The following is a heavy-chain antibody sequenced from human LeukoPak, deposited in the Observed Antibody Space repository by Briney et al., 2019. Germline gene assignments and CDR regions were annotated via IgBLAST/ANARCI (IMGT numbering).Heavy chain of an antibody. CDR3: AREGISYYDILTGYHYGMDV. CDR1: GGSISSYY. J-gene: IGHJ6*02. CDR2: IYYSGST. D-gene: IGHD3-9*01. V-gene: IGHV4-59*01. Sequence: LETLSLTCTVSGGSISSYYWSWIRQPPGKGLEWIGYIYYSGSTNYNPSLKSLVTILVDTSKNQFSLKLSSVTAADTAVYYCAREGISYYDILTGYHYGMDVWGQGTTVTVSS.